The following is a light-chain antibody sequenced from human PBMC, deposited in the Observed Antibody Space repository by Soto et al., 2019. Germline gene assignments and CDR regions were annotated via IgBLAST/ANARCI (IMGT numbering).Light chain of an antibody. CDR2: AAS. V-gene: IGKV1-39*01. Sequence: SLFASVGDEVTITCRVSQSISSYLNWYQQKPGKAPKLLIYAASTLQSGVPSRFSGSGSGTDFTLTICSLGPEAFAAYYCQQRSNRPPVTFGPGKRLEIK. J-gene: IGKJ5*01. CDR1: QSISSY. CDR3: QQRSNRPPVT.